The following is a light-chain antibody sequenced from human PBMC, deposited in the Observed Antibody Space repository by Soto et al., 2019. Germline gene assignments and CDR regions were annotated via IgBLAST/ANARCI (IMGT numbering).Light chain of an antibody. CDR1: SSNIGNNY. J-gene: IGLJ3*02. Sequence: QSVLTQPPSASGTPGQRVTISCSGSSSNIGNNYVYWYQQFQGTAPQLLIHRTNQRPSGVPDRFSGSKSGTSASLAISELRSEDETDYYCAAWDDSLSGWVFGGGTKLTVL. V-gene: IGLV1-47*01. CDR2: RTN. CDR3: AAWDDSLSGWV.